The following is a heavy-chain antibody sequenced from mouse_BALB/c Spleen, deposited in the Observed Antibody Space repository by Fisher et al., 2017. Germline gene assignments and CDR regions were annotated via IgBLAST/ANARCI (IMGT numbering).Heavy chain of an antibody. J-gene: IGHJ4*01. V-gene: IGHV1-42*01. Sequence: KFKGKATLTADKSSSTAYMQLKSLTSEDSAVYYCARWYFYAMDYWGQGTSVTVSS. D-gene: IGHD1-1*02. CDR3: ARWYFYAMDY.